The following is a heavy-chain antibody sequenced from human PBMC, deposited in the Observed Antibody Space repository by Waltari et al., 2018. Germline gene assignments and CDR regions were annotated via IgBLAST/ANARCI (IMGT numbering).Heavy chain of an antibody. D-gene: IGHD5-18*01. V-gene: IGHV4-61*02. CDR2: IYTSGST. J-gene: IGHJ5*02. Sequence: QVQLQESGPGLVKPSQTLSLTCTVPGGSISSGSYYWSWIRQPAGKGLEWIGRIYTSGSTNYNPSLKSRVTISVDTSKNQFSLKLSSVTAADTAVYYCAREWIQDLDPWGQGTLVTVSS. CDR3: AREWIQDLDP. CDR1: GGSISSGSYY.